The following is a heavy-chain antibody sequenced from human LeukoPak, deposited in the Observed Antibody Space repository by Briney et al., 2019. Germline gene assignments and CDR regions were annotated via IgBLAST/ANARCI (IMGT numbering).Heavy chain of an antibody. J-gene: IGHJ4*02. Sequence: LETLSLTCTASGVSISTYCWSRIWQPPCKGLEWLGYIYYSGSTNYNPSLKSRVTISVDTSKNQFSLKLSSVTAADTAVYYCARGALYDFWSGSSFDYWGQGTLVTVSS. CDR3: ARGALYDFWSGSSFDY. CDR2: IYYSGST. CDR1: GVSISTYC. V-gene: IGHV4-59*01. D-gene: IGHD3-3*01.